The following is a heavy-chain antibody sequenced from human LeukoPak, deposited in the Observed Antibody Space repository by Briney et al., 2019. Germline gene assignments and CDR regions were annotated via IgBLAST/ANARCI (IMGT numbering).Heavy chain of an antibody. D-gene: IGHD6-13*01. CDR3: ARQVAAASDS. CDR2: IYPGDSDT. V-gene: IGHV5-51*01. J-gene: IGHJ4*02. Sequence: GESLKISCKGSGYSFTSHWIGWVRQMPGRGLEWMGLIYPGDSDTRYSPSFQGQVTLSVDKSITTAYLQWSSLTVADTAMYYCARQVAAASDSWGQGTLVTVSS. CDR1: GYSFTSHW.